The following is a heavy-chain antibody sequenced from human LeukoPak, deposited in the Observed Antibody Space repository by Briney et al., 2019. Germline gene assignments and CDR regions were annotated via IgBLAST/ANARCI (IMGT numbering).Heavy chain of an antibody. D-gene: IGHD2-15*01. J-gene: IGHJ4*02. CDR2: SGDSDGST. CDR1: GFTFSGPG. CDR3: AKGGCRGTCNPLAY. Sequence: GGSLRLSCAASGFTFSGPGMSWVRQAPGKGLEWISSSGDSDGSTYYADSLKGRFTISRDNSKNTLYLQMNSLRAEDTAVYYCAKGGCRGTCNPLAYWGQGALVTVSP. V-gene: IGHV3-23*01.